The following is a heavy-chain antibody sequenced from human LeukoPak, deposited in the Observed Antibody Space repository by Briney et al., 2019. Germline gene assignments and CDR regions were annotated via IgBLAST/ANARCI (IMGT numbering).Heavy chain of an antibody. CDR1: GFTFSDYY. V-gene: IGHV3-11*01. D-gene: IGHD3-3*01. J-gene: IGHJ6*03. CDR2: ISGSGVII. Sequence: PGGSLRLSCAASGFTFSDYYMSWIRQAPGKGLEWVSYISGSGVIIYNADFVKGRFTISRDNAKNSLYLQMNSLRAEDTAVYYCARGRARDSYYYYYYMDVWGKGTTVTVSS. CDR3: ARGRARDSYYYYYYMDV.